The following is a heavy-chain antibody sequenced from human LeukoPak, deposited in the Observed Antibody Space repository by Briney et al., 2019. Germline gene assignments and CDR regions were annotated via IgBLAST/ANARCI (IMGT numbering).Heavy chain of an antibody. CDR2: MNPNSGNT. J-gene: IGHJ5*02. CDR1: GYTFTSYD. Sequence: GASVKVPCKASGYTFTSYDINWVRQATGQGLEWMGWMNPNSGNTGYAQKFQGRVTMTRNTSISTAYMELSSLRSEDTAVYYCARGDYDFWSGYYLPAPWGQGTLVTVSS. CDR3: ARGDYDFWSGYYLPAP. V-gene: IGHV1-8*01. D-gene: IGHD3-3*01.